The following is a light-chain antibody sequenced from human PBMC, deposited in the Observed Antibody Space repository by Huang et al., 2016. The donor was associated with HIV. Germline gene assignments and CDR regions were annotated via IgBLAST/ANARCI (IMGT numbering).Light chain of an antibody. J-gene: IGKJ1*01. CDR3: QQYDDWPPWT. Sequence: EIVMTQSPATLSVSPGERATLSCRASQTISRLAWYQQKPGQAPRLLIYDASSRATGIPASFSGSGSGTEFTLTISSLQSEDFAVYYCQQYDDWPPWTFGQGTKVEIK. CDR2: DAS. CDR1: QTISR. V-gene: IGKV3-15*01.